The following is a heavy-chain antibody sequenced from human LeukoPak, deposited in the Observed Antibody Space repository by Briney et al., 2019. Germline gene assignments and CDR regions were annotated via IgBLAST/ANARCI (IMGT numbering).Heavy chain of an antibody. CDR3: ARERYSYGCDY. CDR2: ISSNGGTT. CDR1: GFTFSTYA. V-gene: IGHV3-64*01. Sequence: GGSLRLSCAASGFTFSTYAMHWVRQAPGKGLEYVSAISSNGGTTYYAHSVKGRFTISRDNSKNTLYLQVGSLRAEDMAVYYCARERYSYGCDYWGQGTLVTVSS. J-gene: IGHJ4*02. D-gene: IGHD5-18*01.